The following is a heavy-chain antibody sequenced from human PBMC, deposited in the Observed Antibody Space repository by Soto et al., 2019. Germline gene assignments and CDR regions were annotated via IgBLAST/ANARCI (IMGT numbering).Heavy chain of an antibody. Sequence: SETLSLTCTVSGGSISSGGYYWSWIRQHPGKGLEWIGYIYYSGSTYYNPSLKSRVTISVDTSKNQFSLKLSSVTAADTAVYYCARDRRGGYGDYYFDYWGQGTLVTVSS. CDR1: GGSISSGGYY. CDR3: ARDRRGGYGDYYFDY. D-gene: IGHD4-17*01. J-gene: IGHJ4*02. V-gene: IGHV4-31*03. CDR2: IYYSGST.